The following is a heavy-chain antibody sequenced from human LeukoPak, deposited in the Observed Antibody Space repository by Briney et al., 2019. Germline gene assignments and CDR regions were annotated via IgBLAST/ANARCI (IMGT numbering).Heavy chain of an antibody. CDR3: AKGGLRYFDWLSRYYFDY. D-gene: IGHD3-9*01. V-gene: IGHV3-23*01. Sequence: GGSLRLSCAASGFTFSSYAMSWVRQAPGKGLEWVSAISGSGGSTYYADSVKGRFTISRDNSKNTLYLQMNSLRAEDTAVYYCAKGGLRYFDWLSRYYFDYWGQGTLVTVSS. CDR2: ISGSGGST. J-gene: IGHJ4*02. CDR1: GFTFSSYA.